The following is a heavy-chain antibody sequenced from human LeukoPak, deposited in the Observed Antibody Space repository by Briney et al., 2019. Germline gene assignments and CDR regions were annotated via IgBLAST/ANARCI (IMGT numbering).Heavy chain of an antibody. V-gene: IGHV4-4*02. Sequence: SETLSLTCAVSGGSISSSNWWSWVRQPPGKGLEWIGEIYHSGSTNYNPSLKSRVTISVDKSKNQFSLKLTSVTAADTAAHYCARQGDSGWYYFDYWGQGTLVTVSS. D-gene: IGHD6-19*01. CDR3: ARQGDSGWYYFDY. CDR2: IYHSGST. CDR1: GGSISSSNW. J-gene: IGHJ4*02.